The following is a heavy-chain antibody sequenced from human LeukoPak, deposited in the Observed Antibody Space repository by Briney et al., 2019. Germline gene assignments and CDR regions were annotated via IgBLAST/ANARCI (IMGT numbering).Heavy chain of an antibody. CDR2: IVVGSDNT. CDR3: ARAMGYFDWSAADAFDI. J-gene: IGHJ3*02. Sequence: SVKVSCKASGFTFTSSAMQWVRQARGQRLEWIGWIVVGSDNTNYAQKFQGRVTMTRDTSISTAYMELSRLRSDDTAMYYCARAMGYFDWSAADAFDIWGQGTMVTVSS. D-gene: IGHD3-9*01. V-gene: IGHV1-58*02. CDR1: GFTFTSSA.